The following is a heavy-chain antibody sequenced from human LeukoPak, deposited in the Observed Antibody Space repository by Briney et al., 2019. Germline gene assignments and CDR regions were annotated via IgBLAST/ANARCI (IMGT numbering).Heavy chain of an antibody. Sequence: SETLSLTCAVSGGSISSGGYSWSWIRQPPGKGLEWIGYIYYSGSTYYIPSLKSRVTISVDTSKNQFSLKLTSVTAADTAVYYCARHSPNYYGSGSYSPAFDYWGQGTLVTVSS. D-gene: IGHD3-10*01. CDR2: IYYSGST. CDR1: GGSISSGGYS. CDR3: ARHSPNYYGSGSYSPAFDY. J-gene: IGHJ4*02. V-gene: IGHV4-30-4*07.